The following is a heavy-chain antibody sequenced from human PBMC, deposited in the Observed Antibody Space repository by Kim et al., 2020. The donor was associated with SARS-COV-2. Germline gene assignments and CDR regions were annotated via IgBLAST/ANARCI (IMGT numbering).Heavy chain of an antibody. J-gene: IGHJ6*02. Sequence: SVKVSCKASGGTFSSYAISWVRQAPGQGLEWMGGIIPIFGTANYAQKFQGRVTITADESTSTAYMELSSLRSEDTAVYYCARDWEIGDGRDYYYGMDVWGQGTTVTVSS. CDR2: IIPIFGTA. CDR3: ARDWEIGDGRDYYYGMDV. V-gene: IGHV1-69*13. D-gene: IGHD1-26*01. CDR1: GGTFSSYA.